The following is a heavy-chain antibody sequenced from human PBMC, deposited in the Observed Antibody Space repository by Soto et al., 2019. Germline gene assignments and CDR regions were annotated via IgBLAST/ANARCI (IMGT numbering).Heavy chain of an antibody. Sequence: QVQLVQSGPAVKKPGVSVRVSCKASGYSFINYGIIWVRQAPGQGLEWMGWISAYNGFTNYAQKFQGRVTLTTDTSTSTAYMELRSLASDDTAVYYCASSIAVAGPAFDIWGQGTLVTVSS. CDR2: ISAYNGFT. CDR3: ASSIAVAGPAFDI. CDR1: GYSFINYG. D-gene: IGHD6-19*01. V-gene: IGHV1-18*01. J-gene: IGHJ3*02.